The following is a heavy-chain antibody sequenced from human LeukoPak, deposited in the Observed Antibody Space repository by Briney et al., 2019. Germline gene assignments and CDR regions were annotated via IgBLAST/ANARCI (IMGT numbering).Heavy chain of an antibody. CDR1: GGSFSGYY. CDR3: ARFRDDFWSGYYSDY. CDR2: INHSGST. D-gene: IGHD3-3*01. J-gene: IGHJ4*02. V-gene: IGHV4-34*01. Sequence: SETLSLTCAVYGGSFSGYYWSWIRQPPGKGLEWIGEINHSGSTNYNPSLKSRVTISVDTSKNQFSLKLSSVTAADTAVYYCARFRDDFWSGYYSDYWGQGTLVTVSS.